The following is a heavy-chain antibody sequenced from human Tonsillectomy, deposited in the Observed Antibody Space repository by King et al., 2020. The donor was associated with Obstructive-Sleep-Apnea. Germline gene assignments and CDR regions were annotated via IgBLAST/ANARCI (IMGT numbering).Heavy chain of an antibody. Sequence: QLQESGPGLVKPSETLSLTCTVSGGSISSRSYYWGWIRQPPGKGVVLIGILYHNGSTYYNPSLKSRVTISVDTSKNQFSLKLNSVTAADTAVYYCARDEQLIPYWYFDLWGRGTLVTVSS. CDR2: LYHNGST. J-gene: IGHJ2*01. V-gene: IGHV4-39*07. CDR3: ARDEQLIPYWYFDL. D-gene: IGHD6-13*01. CDR1: GGSISSRSYY.